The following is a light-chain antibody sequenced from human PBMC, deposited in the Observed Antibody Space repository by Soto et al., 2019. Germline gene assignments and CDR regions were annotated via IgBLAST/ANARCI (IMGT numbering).Light chain of an antibody. CDR2: EVT. CDR3: NSYSSTIALV. J-gene: IGLJ2*01. CDR1: NSDIGSYNY. V-gene: IGLV2-14*01. Sequence: QSALTQPASVSGSPGQSITISYTGTNSDIGSYNYVSWYQQHPGKAPKLLLYEVTNRASGTSNRFSGSKSGNTASLTISGLQAEDEADYYCNSYSSTIALVFGGGTKLTVL.